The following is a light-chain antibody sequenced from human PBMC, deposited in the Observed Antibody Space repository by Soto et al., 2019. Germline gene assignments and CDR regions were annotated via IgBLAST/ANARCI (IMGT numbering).Light chain of an antibody. V-gene: IGLV3-1*01. Sequence: SYELIQPPSVSVSPGLTASITCSGDKLGDKYACWYQQKPGQSPVLVIYQDRKRPSGIPERFSGSNSGNTATLTISGTQAMDEADYYCQAWDSSTVVFGGGTKLTVL. CDR1: KLGDKY. CDR2: QDR. J-gene: IGLJ2*01. CDR3: QAWDSSTVV.